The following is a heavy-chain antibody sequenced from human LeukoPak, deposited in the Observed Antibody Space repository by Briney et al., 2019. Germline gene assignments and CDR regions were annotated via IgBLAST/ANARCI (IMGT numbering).Heavy chain of an antibody. CDR3: ARSGYYYYYGMDV. J-gene: IGHJ6*02. CDR2: IYYSGST. Sequence: SETLSLTCTVSGGSISSYYWSWIRQPPGKGLEWIGYIYYSGSTNYNPSLKSRVTISVDTSKNQFSLKLSSVTAADTAVYYCARSGYYYYYGMDVWGQGTTVTVSS. CDR1: GGSISSYY. D-gene: IGHD6-25*01. V-gene: IGHV4-59*01.